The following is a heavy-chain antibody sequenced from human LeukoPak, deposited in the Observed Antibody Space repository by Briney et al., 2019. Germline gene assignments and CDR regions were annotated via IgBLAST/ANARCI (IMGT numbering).Heavy chain of an antibody. CDR3: ARGYYYYMDV. Sequence: PSETLSLTCTVSGGSISSYYWSWIRQPPGKGLEWIGYIYYSGSTNYNPSLKSRVTISVDTSKNQFSLRLSSVTAADTAVYYCARGYYYYMDVWGKGTTVTVSS. J-gene: IGHJ6*03. CDR2: IYYSGST. V-gene: IGHV4-59*01. CDR1: GGSISSYY.